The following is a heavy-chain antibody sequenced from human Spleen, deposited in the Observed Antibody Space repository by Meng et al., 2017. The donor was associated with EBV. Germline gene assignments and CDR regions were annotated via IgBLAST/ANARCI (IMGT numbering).Heavy chain of an antibody. J-gene: IGHJ4*02. D-gene: IGHD3-22*01. CDR1: GFSFSSYW. Sequence: EVQLVESGGGFVQPGXSRRLSCVGSGFSFSSYWMLWVRQAPGKGLVWVSRINSDGGSSAYADSVKGRFTISRDNAKNTLYLQMNNLGVEDTAIYYCVRVRRTMIVGPQGGLDYWGQGALVTVSS. CDR2: INSDGGSS. CDR3: VRVRRTMIVGPQGGLDY. V-gene: IGHV3-74*01.